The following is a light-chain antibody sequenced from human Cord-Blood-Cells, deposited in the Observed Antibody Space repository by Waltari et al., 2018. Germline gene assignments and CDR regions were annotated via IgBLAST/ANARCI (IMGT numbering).Light chain of an antibody. CDR1: QDISNY. CDR2: DAS. Sequence: DIQMTQSPSSLSASVGDRVTITCQASQDISNYLNWYQQKPWKAPKLLIYDASNLETGVPSRFSGSGSGTDFTFTISSLQPEDIATYYCQQYDNLPCTFGPGTKVDIK. J-gene: IGKJ3*01. V-gene: IGKV1-33*01. CDR3: QQYDNLPCT.